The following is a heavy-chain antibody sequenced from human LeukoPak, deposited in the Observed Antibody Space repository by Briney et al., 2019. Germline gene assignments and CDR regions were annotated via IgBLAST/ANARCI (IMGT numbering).Heavy chain of an antibody. J-gene: IGHJ5*02. Sequence: PSETLSLTCTVSGGSISSSSYYWGWIRQPPGKGLEWIGTIYYSGSAYYTPSLKSRVTISVDTSKNQFSLKLSSVTAADTAVYYCARRGGYYGSGKTYWFDPWGQGTLVTVSS. V-gene: IGHV4-39*01. CDR2: IYYSGSA. CDR3: ARRGGYYGSGKTYWFDP. D-gene: IGHD3-10*01. CDR1: GGSISSSSYY.